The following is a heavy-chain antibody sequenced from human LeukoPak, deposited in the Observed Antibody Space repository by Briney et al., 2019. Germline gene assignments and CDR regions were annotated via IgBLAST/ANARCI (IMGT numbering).Heavy chain of an antibody. D-gene: IGHD3-3*01. Sequence: ASVKVSCKASGYTFTGYYVHWVRQAPGQGLEWMGWINPINGATNHAQRFQGRVTMTRDTSSSTAYMELTGLTSDDTAVYSCARGGSTAGGFLVYWGQGTLVTVSS. CDR2: INPINGAT. V-gene: IGHV1-2*02. CDR3: ARGGSTAGGFLVY. CDR1: GYTFTGYY. J-gene: IGHJ4*02.